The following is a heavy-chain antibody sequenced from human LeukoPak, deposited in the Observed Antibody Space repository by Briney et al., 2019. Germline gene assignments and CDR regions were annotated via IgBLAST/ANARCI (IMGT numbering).Heavy chain of an antibody. J-gene: IGHJ3*02. CDR2: IISDGSSI. CDR3: AREDVDIAVAASGAFDI. D-gene: IGHD6-19*01. CDR1: GFTFSSYW. V-gene: IGHV3-74*01. Sequence: GGSLRLSCAASGFTFSSYWMHWVRQAPGKGLVWVSRIISDGSSISYADSAKGRFTISRDNAKNTLYPQMNSLRAEDTAVYYCAREDVDIAVAASGAFDIWGQGTMVIVSS.